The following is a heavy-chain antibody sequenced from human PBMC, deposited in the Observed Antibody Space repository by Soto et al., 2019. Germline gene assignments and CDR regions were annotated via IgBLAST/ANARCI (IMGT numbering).Heavy chain of an antibody. CDR1: GGSISSSNW. CDR3: AGDESGS. CDR2: IYHSGST. Sequence: QVQLQESGRGLVKLSGTLSLTCAVSGGSISSSNWWSWVRQHPGQGLEWIGEIYHSGSTNYNPSLNSRVTISVDKSKNRFSLKLSSVTAADTGVYYCAGDESGSWGRGTLVTVSS. D-gene: IGHD6-25*01. J-gene: IGHJ2*01. V-gene: IGHV4-4*02.